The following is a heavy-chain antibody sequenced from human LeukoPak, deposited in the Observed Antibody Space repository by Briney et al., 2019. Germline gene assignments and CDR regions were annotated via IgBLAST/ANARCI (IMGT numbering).Heavy chain of an antibody. J-gene: IGHJ3*02. V-gene: IGHV1-3*01. CDR1: GYTFTSYA. CDR2: INAGNGNT. D-gene: IGHD6-13*01. CDR3: ARGVGIAAAGGIFDI. Sequence: GASVKVSCKASGYTFTSYAMHWVRQAPGQRLEWMGWINAGNGNTKYSQKFQGKVTITRDTSASTAYMELSSLRSEDTAVYYCARGVGIAAAGGIFDIWGQGTMVTVSS.